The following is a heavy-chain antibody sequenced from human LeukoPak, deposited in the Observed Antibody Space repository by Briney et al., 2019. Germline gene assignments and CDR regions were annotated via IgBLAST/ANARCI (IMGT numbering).Heavy chain of an antibody. Sequence: NPSETLSLTCTVSGGSVSSGSYYWIWIRQPPGKGLVWIGYIYYSGSTNYNPSLKSRVTISVDTSKSQFSLKLSSVTAADTAVYYCASRSDIVATIGEYFDYWGQGTLVTVSS. D-gene: IGHD5-12*01. CDR2: IYYSGST. J-gene: IGHJ4*02. V-gene: IGHV4-61*01. CDR3: ASRSDIVATIGEYFDY. CDR1: GGSVSSGSYY.